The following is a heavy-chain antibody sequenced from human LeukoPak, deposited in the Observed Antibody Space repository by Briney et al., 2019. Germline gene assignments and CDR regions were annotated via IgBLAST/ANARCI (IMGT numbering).Heavy chain of an antibody. CDR3: AKGRIVGAYDAFDI. CDR1: GFTFSSYG. V-gene: IGHV3-33*06. Sequence: SGGSLRLSCAASGFTFSSYGMHWVRQAPGKGLEWVAVIWYDGSNKYYADSVKGRFTISRDNSKNTLYLQMNSLRAEDTAVYYRAKGRIVGAYDAFDIWGQGTMVTVSS. D-gene: IGHD1-26*01. CDR2: IWYDGSNK. J-gene: IGHJ3*02.